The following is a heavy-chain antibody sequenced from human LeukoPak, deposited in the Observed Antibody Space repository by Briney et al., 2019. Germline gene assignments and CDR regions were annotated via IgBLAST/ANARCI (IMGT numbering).Heavy chain of an antibody. CDR2: IHYSGST. Sequence: PSETLSLTCTVSGGSISSYYWSWIRQPPGKGLEWIGYIHYSGSTNYNPSLKSRVTISVDTSKNQFSLKLSSVTAADTAVYYCARTNCSGGSCYSDYWGQGTLVTVSS. CDR1: GGSISSYY. D-gene: IGHD2-15*01. CDR3: ARTNCSGGSCYSDY. V-gene: IGHV4-59*01. J-gene: IGHJ4*02.